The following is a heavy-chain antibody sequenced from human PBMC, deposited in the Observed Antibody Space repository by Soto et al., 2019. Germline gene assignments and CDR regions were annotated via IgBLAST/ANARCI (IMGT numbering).Heavy chain of an antibody. V-gene: IGHV1-2*02. CDR3: AYDSSGVPDY. CDR1: QYTFTNYY. Sequence: ASVNVSCKASQYTFTNYYLHWVRQAPGQRPEWMGWINNGGGTIYAQKFQGRLTMTRDTSITTAYMELSSLRSEDTAVYYCAYDSSGVPDYWGQGTLVTVSS. CDR2: INNGGGT. J-gene: IGHJ4*02. D-gene: IGHD3-22*01.